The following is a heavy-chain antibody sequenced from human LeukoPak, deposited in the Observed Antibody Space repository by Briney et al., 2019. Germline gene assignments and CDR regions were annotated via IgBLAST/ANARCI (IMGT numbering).Heavy chain of an antibody. CDR1: GFAFSSYA. CDR2: ISRNGGST. V-gene: IGHV3-64D*06. D-gene: IGHD5-12*01. J-gene: IGHJ4*02. CDR3: VKGYSGYDFNFDY. Sequence: GGSLRLSCSASGFAFSSYAMHGVRRAPGKGLEYVSAISRNGGSTYYADSVKGRFTISRDNSKNTLYLQMSTLRAEDTAVYYCVKGYSGYDFNFDYWGQGTLVTVSS.